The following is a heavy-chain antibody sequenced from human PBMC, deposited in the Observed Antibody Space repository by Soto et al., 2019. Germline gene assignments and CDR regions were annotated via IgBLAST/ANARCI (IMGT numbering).Heavy chain of an antibody. D-gene: IGHD6-13*01. CDR3: ASSYSSSWYGSNYYYYYYMDV. CDR1: GETFTSYD. Sequence: GASVKVSCKASGETFTSYDINWVRQATGQGLEWMGWMNPNSGNTGYAQKFQGRVTMTRNTSISTAYMELSSLRSEDTAVYYCASSYSSSWYGSNYYYYYYMDVWGKGTTVTVSS. J-gene: IGHJ6*03. V-gene: IGHV1-8*01. CDR2: MNPNSGNT.